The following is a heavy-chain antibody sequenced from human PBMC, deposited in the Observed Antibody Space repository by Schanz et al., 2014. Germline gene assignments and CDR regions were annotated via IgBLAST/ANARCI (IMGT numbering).Heavy chain of an antibody. Sequence: EVQLVESGGGWVQPGGSLRLSCAASGFTFSDYSMNWVRQAPGKGPEWVSYIRSSSTPIYYADSMKGRFTVSRDNAENTLYLQMSSLRADDTAVYYCAKAADWPVTRFDPWGQGTLVTVSS. CDR2: IRSSSTPI. CDR3: AKAADWPVTRFDP. J-gene: IGHJ5*02. D-gene: IGHD3-9*01. V-gene: IGHV3-48*01. CDR1: GFTFSDYS.